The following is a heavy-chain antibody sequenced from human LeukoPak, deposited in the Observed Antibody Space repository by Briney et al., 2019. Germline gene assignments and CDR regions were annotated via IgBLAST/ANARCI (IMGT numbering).Heavy chain of an antibody. V-gene: IGHV1-69*13. CDR3: ARNSYDPYYFDY. J-gene: IGHJ4*02. D-gene: IGHD3-22*01. CDR2: IIPIFGTA. CDR1: GYTFTSYD. Sequence: ASVKVSCKASGYTFTSYDINWVRQAPGQGLEWMGGIIPIFGTANYAQKFQGRVTITADESTSTAYMELSSLRSEDTAVYYCARNSYDPYYFDYWGQGTLVTVSS.